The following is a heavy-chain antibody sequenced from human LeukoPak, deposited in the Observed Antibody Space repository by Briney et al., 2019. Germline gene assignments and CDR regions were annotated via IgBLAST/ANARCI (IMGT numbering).Heavy chain of an antibody. CDR3: ARSFRGFMIVVQPGAFDI. D-gene: IGHD3-22*01. CDR2: INPNSGGT. V-gene: IGHV1-2*02. Sequence: ASVKVSCKASGYTFTGYYMHWVRQAPGQGLEWMGWINPNSGGTNYAQKFQGRVTMTRDTSISTAYMELSRLRSDDTAVYYCARSFRGFMIVVQPGAFDIWGQGTMVTVSS. J-gene: IGHJ3*02. CDR1: GYTFTGYY.